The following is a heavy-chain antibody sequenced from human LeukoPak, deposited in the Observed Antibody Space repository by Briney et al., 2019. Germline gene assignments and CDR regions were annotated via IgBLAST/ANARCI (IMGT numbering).Heavy chain of an antibody. V-gene: IGHV3-7*01. J-gene: IGHJ4*02. CDR1: GFTFSSYW. D-gene: IGHD3-22*01. CDR3: ARDLRLDYYDSSGYYFGMSPPGY. CDR2: IKQDGSEK. Sequence: PGGSLRLSCAASGFTFSSYWMSWVRQAPGKGLEWVANIKQDGSEKYYVDSVKGRFTISRDNAKNSLYLQMNSLRAEDTAVYYCARDLRLDYYDSSGYYFGMSPPGYWGQGTLVTVSS.